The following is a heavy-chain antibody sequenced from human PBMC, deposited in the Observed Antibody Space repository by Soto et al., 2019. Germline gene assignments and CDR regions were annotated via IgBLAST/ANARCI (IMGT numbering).Heavy chain of an antibody. CDR3: GRCIQPSVPSATDV. D-gene: IGHD1-1*01. J-gene: IGHJ6*02. V-gene: IGHV1-18*04. CDR1: DFSFTSHG. Sequence: QIQLVQSGPEVKKPGASMKVSCKAYDFSFTSHGISWVRQAPGQGLEWMGWISLYNGNTNYAQQFQGRVTMTTDTSTSTAYMELRSLRSDDTAIYFCGRCIQPSVPSATDVWGQGTTVIVSS. CDR2: ISLYNGNT.